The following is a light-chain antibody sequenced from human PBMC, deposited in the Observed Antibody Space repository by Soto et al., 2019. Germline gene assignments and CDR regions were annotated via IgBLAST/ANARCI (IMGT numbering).Light chain of an antibody. CDR2: AAS. CDR1: QSISSY. CDR3: QQSYSTLGT. Sequence: DIQMTQSPSSLSASVGDRVTITCRASQSISSYLNWYQQKPGKAPKLLIYAASSLQSGVPSRFSGSGSGTDFTLTTSRLQPEDFATYYGQQSYSTLGTFGQGTKVEIK. V-gene: IGKV1-39*01. J-gene: IGKJ1*01.